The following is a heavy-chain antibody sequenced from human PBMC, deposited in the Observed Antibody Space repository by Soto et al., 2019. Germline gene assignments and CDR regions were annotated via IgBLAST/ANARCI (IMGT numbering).Heavy chain of an antibody. CDR2: ISGYNGNT. CDR1: GYTFTNYG. Sequence: QVQLVQSGAEVKKPGASVKVSCKASGYTFTNYGLAWVRPAPGQGLEWVGWISGYNGNTNYAQKFQDRVTMTTDTSTSTAYLELRSLRSDDTAMYYCARDQTGTFYDWGQGTLVTV. CDR3: ARDQTGTFYD. D-gene: IGHD1-26*01. J-gene: IGHJ4*02. V-gene: IGHV1-18*01.